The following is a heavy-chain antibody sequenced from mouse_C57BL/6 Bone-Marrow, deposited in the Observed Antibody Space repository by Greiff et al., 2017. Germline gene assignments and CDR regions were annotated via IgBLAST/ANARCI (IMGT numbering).Heavy chain of an antibody. CDR2: ISGGGGNT. J-gene: IGHJ4*01. V-gene: IGHV5-9*01. CDR1: GFTFSSYT. Sequence: EVKLEESGGGLVKPGGSLKLSCAASGFTFSSYTMSWVRQTPEKRLEWVATISGGGGNTYYPDSVKGRFTISRDNAKNTLYLQLSSLRSEDTALYYCARREGFGGYYAMDYWGQGTSVTVSS. CDR3: ARREGFGGYYAMDY.